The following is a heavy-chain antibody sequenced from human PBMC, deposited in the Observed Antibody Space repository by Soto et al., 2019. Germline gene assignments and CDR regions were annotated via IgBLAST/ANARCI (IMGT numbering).Heavy chain of an antibody. CDR2: INPNSGDT. Sequence: ASVKVSCKASGYTFTGYYVHWVRQAPGQGLEWMGWINPNSGDTYLAQRFQGRVTMNRDTSIGTAYMELRGLTSDDTAEYYCAKRGARVAAGPSVDV. D-gene: IGHD6-19*01. V-gene: IGHV1-2*02. CDR3: AKRGARVAAGPSVDV. J-gene: IGHJ3*01. CDR1: GYTFTGYY.